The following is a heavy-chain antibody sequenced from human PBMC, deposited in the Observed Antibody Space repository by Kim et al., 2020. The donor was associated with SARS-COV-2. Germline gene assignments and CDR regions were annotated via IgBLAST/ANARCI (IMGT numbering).Heavy chain of an antibody. CDR1: GFTFSNHW. J-gene: IGHJ4*02. Sequence: GGSLRLSCEASGFTFSNHWMSWIRQAPEKGLEWVGNIKQDGSVIYYVDSVRGRFTVSRDNAKNSLYLQMNSLRVVDTAVYYCARALSRGQWDQGTLVTVS. V-gene: IGHV3-7*01. CDR3: ARALSRGQ. CDR2: IKQDGSVI.